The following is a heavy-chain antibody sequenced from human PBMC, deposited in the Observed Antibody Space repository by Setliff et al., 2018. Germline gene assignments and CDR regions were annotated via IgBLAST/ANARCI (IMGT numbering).Heavy chain of an antibody. D-gene: IGHD3-22*01. CDR1: GGSVSSGSYY. J-gene: IGHJ4*02. CDR3: AKEGYYDHFGYYHYYFDF. CDR2: IYTSGST. Sequence: SETLTLTCTVSGGSVSSGSYYWSWIRQPAGKGLEWIGRIYTSGSTNYNPSLKSRVAISVDTSKNQFSLRLSSVTAADTAVYYCAKEGYYDHFGYYHYYFDFWGQGTLVTVSS. V-gene: IGHV4-61*02.